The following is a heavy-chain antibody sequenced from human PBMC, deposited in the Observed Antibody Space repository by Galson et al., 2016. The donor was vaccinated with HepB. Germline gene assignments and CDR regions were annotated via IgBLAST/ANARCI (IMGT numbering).Heavy chain of an antibody. J-gene: IGHJ4*02. V-gene: IGHV3-9*01. CDR1: GFNFEDYA. D-gene: IGHD6-19*01. CDR3: AKGFTAVAGPLRTAPGH. Sequence: SLRLSCAASGFNFEDYAMHWVRQAPGKGLEWVSGINWNGRSVEYAGSAKGRFTISREHAKKALFLQMNSLRPEDTAFYYCAKGFTAVAGPLRTAPGHWGQGTLVIVSS. CDR2: INWNGRSV.